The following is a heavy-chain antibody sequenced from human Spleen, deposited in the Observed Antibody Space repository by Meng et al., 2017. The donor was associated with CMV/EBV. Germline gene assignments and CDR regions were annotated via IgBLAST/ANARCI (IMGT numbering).Heavy chain of an antibody. Sequence: GGSLRLSCAAFGFTFSSYWMHWVRQAPGKGLVWVSRINSDGSSTSYADSVKGRFTISRDNAKSTLYLQMNSLRAEDTAVYYCARDRGYDFWSGYFRGSLNGFDPWGQGTLVTVSS. J-gene: IGHJ5*02. CDR1: GFTFSSYW. V-gene: IGHV3-74*01. CDR3: ARDRGYDFWSGYFRGSLNGFDP. CDR2: INSDGSST. D-gene: IGHD3-3*01.